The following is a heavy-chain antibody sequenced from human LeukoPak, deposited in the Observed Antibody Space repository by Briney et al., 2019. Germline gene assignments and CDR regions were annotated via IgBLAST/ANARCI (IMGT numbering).Heavy chain of an antibody. J-gene: IGHJ4*02. D-gene: IGHD3-22*01. V-gene: IGHV3-23*01. CDR3: AKGNYYFDTSGYFHFDS. CDR2: INVRGDTT. Sequence: PGGSLRLSCAASGFTFSNYAMSWVRQAPGKGLEWVSTINVRGDTTYYPDSVKGRFTISRDNSNSTVYLQMNSLRAEDTAIYYCAKGNYYFDTSGYFHFDSWGQGTLVTISA. CDR1: GFTFSNYA.